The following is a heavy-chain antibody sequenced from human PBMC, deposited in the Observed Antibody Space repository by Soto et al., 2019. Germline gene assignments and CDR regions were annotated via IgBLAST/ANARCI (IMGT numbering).Heavy chain of an antibody. CDR3: ARDSHGDYYFDY. CDR1: GFTFSSYS. V-gene: IGHV3-21*01. CDR2: ISGTSSYI. D-gene: IGHD4-17*01. Sequence: EVQLVESGGGLVKPGGSLRLSCAASGFTFSSYSMNWVRQAPGKGLEWVSSISGTSSYIYYADSVKGRFTITRDNARNSLYLQMNSLRAEDTAVYYCARDSHGDYYFDYWGQGTLVTVSS. J-gene: IGHJ4*02.